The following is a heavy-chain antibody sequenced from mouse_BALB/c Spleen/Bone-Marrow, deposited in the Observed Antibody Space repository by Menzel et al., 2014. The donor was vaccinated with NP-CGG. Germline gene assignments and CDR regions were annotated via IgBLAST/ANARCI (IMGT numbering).Heavy chain of an antibody. V-gene: IGHV1-39*01. CDR1: GYSFTGYN. CDR2: IDPYYGGI. Sequence: VQLQQSGPELEKPGASVKISCKASGYSFTGYNMNWVKQTNGKSLEWIGNIDPYYGGISYNQKFKDKATLAVDRSSSTAYMQLKSLTSDDSAVYYCARSIEYRPLTYRSQGTLVTVSA. J-gene: IGHJ3*01. CDR3: ARSIEYRPLTY. D-gene: IGHD2-14*01.